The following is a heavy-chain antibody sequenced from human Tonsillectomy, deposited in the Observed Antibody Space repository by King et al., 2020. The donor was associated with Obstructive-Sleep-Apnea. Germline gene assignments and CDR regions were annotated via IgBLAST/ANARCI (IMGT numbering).Heavy chain of an antibody. V-gene: IGHV1-18*04. CDR1: GYTFTSYG. D-gene: IGHD3-3*01. CDR2: ISAYNGNT. J-gene: IGHJ6*02. Sequence: QLVQSGAEVKKPGASVKVSCKASGYTFTSYGISWVRQAPGQGLEWMGWISAYNGNTNYAQKLQGRVTMTTDTSTSTAYMELRSLRSDDTAVYYCARDHVLRFLEWLIDGMDVWGQGTTVTVSS. CDR3: ARDHVLRFLEWLIDGMDV.